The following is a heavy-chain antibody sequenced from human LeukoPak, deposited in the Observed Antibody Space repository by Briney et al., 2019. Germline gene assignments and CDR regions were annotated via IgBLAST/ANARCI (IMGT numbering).Heavy chain of an antibody. V-gene: IGHV7-4-1*02. Sequence: GASVKVSCKASGYRLNSYALNWVRQAPGQGLEWMGWIDTVTGDPSYAQVFTGRFVFSLDTSVSTAYLQISSLKPEDTAVYYCARSSLPYDYYYIDVWGKGTTVTVSS. J-gene: IGHJ6*03. CDR3: ARSSLPYDYYYIDV. CDR1: GYRLNSYA. CDR2: IDTVTGDP.